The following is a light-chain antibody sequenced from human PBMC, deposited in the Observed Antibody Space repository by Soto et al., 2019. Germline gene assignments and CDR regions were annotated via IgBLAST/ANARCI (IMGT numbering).Light chain of an antibody. CDR1: QSVGSW. CDR3: QQYGSSSPWT. CDR2: KAS. Sequence: DIQMTQSPSTLSASVGDRVTITCRASQSVGSWLAWYQQKPGKAPKLLIYKASSLESGVPSRFSVSGSGTEFSLTISGLQPDDFASYHCQQYGSSSPWTFGQGTKVEIK. J-gene: IGKJ1*01. V-gene: IGKV1-5*03.